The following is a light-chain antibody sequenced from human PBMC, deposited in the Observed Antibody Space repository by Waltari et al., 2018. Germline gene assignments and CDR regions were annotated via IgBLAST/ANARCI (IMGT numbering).Light chain of an antibody. V-gene: IGLV2-11*01. Sequence: QSALTQPRSVSRSPGKSVTISCTGTSSHVGGYNYVSWYQQHTGKAPKLILHDANKRPSGVPDRCSCYKSGNPAYLTISGLQAEDEADYYCCSYAGSYIFGVFGGGTKLTVL. CDR2: DAN. J-gene: IGLJ2*01. CDR3: CSYAGSYIFGV. CDR1: SSHVGGYNY.